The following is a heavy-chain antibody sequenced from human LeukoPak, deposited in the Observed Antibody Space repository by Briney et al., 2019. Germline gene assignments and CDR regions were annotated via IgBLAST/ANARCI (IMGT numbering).Heavy chain of an antibody. J-gene: IGHJ3*02. V-gene: IGHV7-4-1*02. CDR1: GYTFTSYA. CDR3: ARDPRLLRFSRVQGVFDI. D-gene: IGHD3-3*01. CDR2: INTNTGNP. Sequence: SVKVSCKASGYTFTSYAMNWVRQAPGQGLEWMGWINTNTGNPTYAQGFTGRFVFSLDTSVSTAYLQISSLKAEDTAVYYCARDPRLLRFSRVQGVFDIWGQGTMVTVSS.